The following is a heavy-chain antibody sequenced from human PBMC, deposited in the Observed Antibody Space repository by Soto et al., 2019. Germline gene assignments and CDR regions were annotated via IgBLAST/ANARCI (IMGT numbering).Heavy chain of an antibody. J-gene: IGHJ4*02. V-gene: IGHV1-69*12. CDR1: GGTLSSHA. CDR3: ARGLRVLEWPSPLDF. Sequence: QVQLVQSGAELKRPGSSVQVSCKASGGTLSSHAVSWVRQAPGQGLEWIGGIIPFFGTTKYARKFQGRVRLTADESAITAYMELSGLRSDDTAVYYCARGLRVLEWPSPLDFWGLGTLVTVSS. D-gene: IGHD3-3*01. CDR2: IIPFFGTT.